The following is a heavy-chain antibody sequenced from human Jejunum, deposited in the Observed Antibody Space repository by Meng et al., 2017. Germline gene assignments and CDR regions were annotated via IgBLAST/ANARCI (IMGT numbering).Heavy chain of an antibody. D-gene: IGHD5-24*01. Sequence: GESLKISCAASGFSLKTYWMHWLRQVPGKGLAWVSRMQHDGSDIRYADSVKGRFTISRDSAKNTLYLQMDSLRAEDTAVYYCARAVRDLHGMDIWGQGTMVTVSS. CDR1: GFSLKTYW. J-gene: IGHJ6*02. CDR2: MQHDGSDI. V-gene: IGHV3-74*01. CDR3: ARAVRDLHGMDI.